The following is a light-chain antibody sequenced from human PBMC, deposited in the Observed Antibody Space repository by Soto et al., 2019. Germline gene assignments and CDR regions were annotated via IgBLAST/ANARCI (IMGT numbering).Light chain of an antibody. J-gene: IGLJ2*01. CDR1: NSNIGSNA. CDR2: SNN. Sequence: QSVLTQPPSASGTPGQRVTLSCSGSNSNIGSNAVNWYQQLPETAPKLLIHSNNERPSGVPDRFSGAKSGTSASLVISGLQAEDGADFYCSAWDDSLNAPVFGGGTKLTVL. V-gene: IGLV1-44*01. CDR3: SAWDDSLNAPV.